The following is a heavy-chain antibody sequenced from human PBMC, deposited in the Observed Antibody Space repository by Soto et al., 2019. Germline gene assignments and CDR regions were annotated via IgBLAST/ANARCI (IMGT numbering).Heavy chain of an antibody. CDR2: IYYSGST. Sequence: QVQLQESGPGLVKPSQTLSLTCTVSGGSISSGGYYWSWIRQHPGKGLEWIGYIYYSGSTYYNPSLKSRVTIXXDXSXXQFSLKLSSVTAADTAVYYCAREGQVWGSYSGMDVWGQGTTVTVSS. CDR1: GGSISSGGYY. D-gene: IGHD3-16*01. V-gene: IGHV4-31*03. J-gene: IGHJ6*02. CDR3: AREGQVWGSYSGMDV.